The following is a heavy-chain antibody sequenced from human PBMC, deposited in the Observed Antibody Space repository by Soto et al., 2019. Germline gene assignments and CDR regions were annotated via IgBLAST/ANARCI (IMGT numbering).Heavy chain of an antibody. CDR1: GGSISSGGYY. D-gene: IGHD3-3*01. J-gene: IGHJ6*02. CDR2: IYYSGST. V-gene: IGHV4-31*03. CDR3: ARAITIFGNYYYYYGMDV. Sequence: SETLSLTCTVSGGSISSGGYYWSWIRQHPGKGLEWIGYIYYSGSTYYNPSLKSRVTISVDTSKNQFSLKLSSVTAADTAVYYCARAITIFGNYYYYYGMDVWGQGTTVTVSS.